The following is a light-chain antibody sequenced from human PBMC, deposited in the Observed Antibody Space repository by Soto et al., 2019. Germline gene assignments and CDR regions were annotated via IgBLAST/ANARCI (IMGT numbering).Light chain of an antibody. Sequence: QSVLTQPASVSGSPGQSITISCTGTSSDVGGYNYVSWYQQHPDKAPKLMLYEVSKRPSGVPDRFSGSKSGNTASLTVSGLQAEDEADYYCSSYAGSNNLYVFGTGTKVTVL. CDR2: EVS. V-gene: IGLV2-8*01. CDR3: SSYAGSNNLYV. J-gene: IGLJ1*01. CDR1: SSDVGGYNY.